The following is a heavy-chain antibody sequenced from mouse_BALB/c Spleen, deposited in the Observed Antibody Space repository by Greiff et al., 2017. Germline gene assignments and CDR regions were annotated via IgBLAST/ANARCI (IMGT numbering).Heavy chain of an antibody. D-gene: IGHD2-3*01. V-gene: IGHV1-4*01. CDR2: INPSSGYT. CDR1: GYTFTSYT. CDR3: ARRDSDGYYSGY. J-gene: IGHJ2*01. Sequence: VMLVESGAELARPGASVKMSCKASGYTFTSYTMHWVKQRPGQGLEWIGYINPSSGYTNYNQKFKNKATLTADKSSRTAYMQLSSLTSEDSAVYYCARRDSDGYYSGYWGQGTTLTVSS.